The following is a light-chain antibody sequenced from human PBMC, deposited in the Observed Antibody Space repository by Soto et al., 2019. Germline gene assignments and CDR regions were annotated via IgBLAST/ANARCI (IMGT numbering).Light chain of an antibody. V-gene: IGLV1-40*01. CDR2: GNR. CDR3: QAYDYSLTASV. J-gene: IGLJ3*02. Sequence: QAVVTQPPSVSGAPGPRVTISCTGNSSNLGAGYDVHWYQQLPGTAPKVVIYGNRNRPSGVPERFSGSKSGTSASLAITGLQAEDEADYYCQAYDYSLTASVFGGGTKLTVL. CDR1: SSNLGAGYD.